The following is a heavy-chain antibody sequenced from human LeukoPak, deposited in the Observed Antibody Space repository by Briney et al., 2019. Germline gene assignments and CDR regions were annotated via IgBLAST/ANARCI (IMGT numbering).Heavy chain of an antibody. D-gene: IGHD3-22*01. CDR3: AREPYYYDSSGYSVDY. Sequence: GGSLRLSCAASGFTFSNYNMNWVRQAPGKGLEWVSYISLSTSSIYYADSVKGRFTISRDNAKNSLNLQMNSLRAEDTAVYYCAREPYYYDSSGYSVDYWGQGTLVTVSS. V-gene: IGHV3-48*04. CDR2: ISLSTSSI. CDR1: GFTFSNYN. J-gene: IGHJ4*02.